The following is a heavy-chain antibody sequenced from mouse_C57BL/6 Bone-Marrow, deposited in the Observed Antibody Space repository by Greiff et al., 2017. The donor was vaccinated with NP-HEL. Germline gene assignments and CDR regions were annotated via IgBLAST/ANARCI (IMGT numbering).Heavy chain of an antibody. Sequence: VQLQQPGAELVKPGASVKLSCTASGFTFTDYWMHWVKQRPEQGLEWIGRIDPEDGGTKYAEKFQGKATITVDTSSNTAYLQLSSLTSEDSAVYYCARGGCTKVVPYWSFDVWGTGPTVTVSS. V-gene: IGHV14-2*01. CDR2: IDPEDGGT. CDR3: ARGGCTKVVPYWSFDV. D-gene: IGHD1-1*01. CDR1: GFTFTDYW. J-gene: IGHJ1*03.